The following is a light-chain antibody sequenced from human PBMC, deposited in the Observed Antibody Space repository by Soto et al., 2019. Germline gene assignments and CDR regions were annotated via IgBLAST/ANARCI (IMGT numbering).Light chain of an antibody. CDR2: GAS. V-gene: IGKV3-20*01. CDR1: QSVSSSY. Sequence: EIVLTQSPSILSLSPGERATLSCRASQSVSSSYLAWYQQKAGQATRRLIYGASNRATGIPGRFSASGSKTNFTLTSSILEPEYFAVYYCQQYGCSPPYTFGHGTKLEIK. J-gene: IGKJ2*01. CDR3: QQYGCSPPYT.